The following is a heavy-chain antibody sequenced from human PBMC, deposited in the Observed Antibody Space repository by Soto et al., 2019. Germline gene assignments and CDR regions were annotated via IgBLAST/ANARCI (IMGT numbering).Heavy chain of an antibody. CDR2: INHSGSA. Sequence: QVQLQQWGAGLWKPSETLSLTCAVYGGSFSGYYWSWIRQPPGKGLEWIGEINHSGSANYNPSLESRLPISVDTSKNQFSLEVRSVTAADTAVYYCARANGYGANSWLAAWGQGKLVTVSS. D-gene: IGHD4-17*01. V-gene: IGHV4-34*01. CDR1: GGSFSGYY. J-gene: IGHJ5*02. CDR3: ARANGYGANSWLAA.